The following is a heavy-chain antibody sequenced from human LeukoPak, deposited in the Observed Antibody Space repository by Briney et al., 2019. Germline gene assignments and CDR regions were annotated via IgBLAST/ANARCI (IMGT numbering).Heavy chain of an antibody. J-gene: IGHJ4*02. CDR2: TYYRSKWYN. D-gene: IGHD6-19*01. CDR1: GDSASSKSAA. CDR3: ARSDTSAWHKFDY. V-gene: IGHV6-1*01. Sequence: KTSHTLSLTCAISGDSASSKSAAWNWIRQSPSRGLESLGRTYYRSKWYNDYAVSVKGRITINPDTSKNQFSLQLNSVTPEDTAVYYCARSDTSAWHKFDYWGQGTRVTVSS.